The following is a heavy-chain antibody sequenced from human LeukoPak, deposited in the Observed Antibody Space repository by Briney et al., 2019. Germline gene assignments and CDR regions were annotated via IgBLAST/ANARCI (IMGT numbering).Heavy chain of an antibody. CDR3: AIVTSGNSAADY. Sequence: GGSLRLSCAASGFDLSGYIMNWVRQAPGKGLEWVSSISSSSSYIYYTDSVKGRFTISRDNAKNSLYLQMNSLRAEDTALYYCAIVTSGNSAADYWGQGTLVSVSS. J-gene: IGHJ4*02. D-gene: IGHD4-23*01. CDR1: GFDLSGYI. CDR2: ISSSSSYI. V-gene: IGHV3-21*01.